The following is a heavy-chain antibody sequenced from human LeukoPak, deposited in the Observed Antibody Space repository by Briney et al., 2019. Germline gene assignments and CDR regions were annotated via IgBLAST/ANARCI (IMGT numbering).Heavy chain of an antibody. Sequence: SETLSLTCAVYGGSSSGYYWSWIRQPPGKGLEWIGEINHSGSTNYNPSLKSRVTISVDTSKNQFSLKLSSVTAADTAVYYCASRRNYDILTGYPLYYFDYWGQGTLVTVSS. V-gene: IGHV4-34*01. CDR1: GGSSSGYY. CDR2: INHSGST. CDR3: ASRRNYDILTGYPLYYFDY. D-gene: IGHD3-9*01. J-gene: IGHJ4*02.